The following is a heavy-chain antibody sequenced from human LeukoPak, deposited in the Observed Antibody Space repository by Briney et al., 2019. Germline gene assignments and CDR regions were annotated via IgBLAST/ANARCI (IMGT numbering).Heavy chain of an antibody. CDR1: GFSFGNYA. J-gene: IGHJ5*02. CDR3: AKASVAIPQYCNS. Sequence: GGSLRLSCEASGFSFGNYAMNWVRQAPGKGLEWVSTISGTGSSTYYADSAKGRFTISRDNSKDTLFLQLNSLTAADTAMYFCAKASVAIPQYCNSWGQGTLVTVSS. D-gene: IGHD2-2*02. CDR2: ISGTGSST. V-gene: IGHV3-23*01.